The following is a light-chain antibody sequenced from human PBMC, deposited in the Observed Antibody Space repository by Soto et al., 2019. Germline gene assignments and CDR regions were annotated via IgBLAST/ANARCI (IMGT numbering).Light chain of an antibody. J-gene: IGKJ1*01. CDR1: QSVSNNY. CDR2: GAS. CDR3: QQYGSSGT. V-gene: IGKV3-20*01. Sequence: EIVITQSQGTLSLSPGERATISCSASQSVSNNYLAWYQQKPGQAPRLLIYGASNRATGIPDRFSGSGSGTDFTLTISRLEPEDFAVYYCQQYGSSGTFGQGTKVDIK.